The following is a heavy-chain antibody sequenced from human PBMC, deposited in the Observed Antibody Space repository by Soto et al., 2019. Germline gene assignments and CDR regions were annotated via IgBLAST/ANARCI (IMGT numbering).Heavy chain of an antibody. CDR1: GFTFSDYY. CDR2: ISSSSSYT. J-gene: IGHJ5*02. D-gene: IGHD1-26*01. V-gene: IGHV3-11*06. Sequence: QVQLVESGGGLVKPGGSLRLSCAASGFTFSDYYMSWIRQAPGTGLEWVSYISSSSSYTNYADSVKGRFTISRDNAKNSLYLQMNSLRAEDTAVYYCARVRVGAPPRGWFDHWGQGTLVTVSS. CDR3: ARVRVGAPPRGWFDH.